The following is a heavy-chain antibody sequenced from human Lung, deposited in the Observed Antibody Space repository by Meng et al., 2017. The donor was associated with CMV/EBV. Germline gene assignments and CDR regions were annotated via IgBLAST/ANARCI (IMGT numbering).Heavy chain of an antibody. CDR3: ARTRYDSSGYDAYYYYDMDV. CDR2: IIPIFGTA. J-gene: IGHJ6*02. D-gene: IGHD3-22*01. V-gene: IGHV1-69*05. Sequence: SVXVSXXASGGNFGTYAISWVRQAPGQGLEWMGGIIPIFGTASFSQKFQGRVTITTDESTTYMELSSLRSEDAAVYYCARTRYDSSGYDAYYYYDMDVWGQGTTVXVSS. CDR1: GGNFGTYA.